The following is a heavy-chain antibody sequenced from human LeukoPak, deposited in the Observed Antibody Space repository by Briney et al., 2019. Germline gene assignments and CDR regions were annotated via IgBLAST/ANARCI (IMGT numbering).Heavy chain of an antibody. CDR3: ARDRWTAMKD. CDR2: ISSSSTSI. V-gene: IGHV3-48*01. D-gene: IGHD5-18*01. CDR1: GFTFSGLT. Sequence: GVCLRLSCAASGFTFSGLTMNWVRQAPGKGLECVSYISSSSTSIYYADSVKGRFTISRDNAKNSLWLQMNSLRAEDTAVYYCARDRWTAMKDWGPGTLVTVSS. J-gene: IGHJ4*02.